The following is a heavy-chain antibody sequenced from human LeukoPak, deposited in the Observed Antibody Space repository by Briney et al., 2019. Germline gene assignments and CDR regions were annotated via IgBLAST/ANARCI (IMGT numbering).Heavy chain of an antibody. CDR2: IRYVGINK. CDR3: AKDVWTERGYSYGYDY. D-gene: IGHD5-18*01. V-gene: IGHV3-30*02. J-gene: IGHJ4*02. CDR1: GFTFSTYG. Sequence: LGGSLRLSCAASGFTFSTYGMHWVRQAPGKGLEWVSFIRYVGINKYYADSVKGRFTISRDNSKNTLYLQMNSLRAEDTAVYYCAKDVWTERGYSYGYDYWGQGTLVTVSS.